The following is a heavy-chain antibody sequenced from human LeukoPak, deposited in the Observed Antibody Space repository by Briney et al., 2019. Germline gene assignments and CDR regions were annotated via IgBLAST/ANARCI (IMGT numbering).Heavy chain of an antibody. D-gene: IGHD5-18*01. Sequence: GGSLRLSCAASGFTFRSYAMSWVRQAPGKGLEWVSAISGSGGSTYYADSVRGRFTISRDNSKNTLYLQMNSLRAEDTAVYYCARGAYSYGPKYYYYGMDVWGQGTTVTVSS. CDR2: ISGSGGST. CDR1: GFTFRSYA. J-gene: IGHJ6*02. CDR3: ARGAYSYGPKYYYYGMDV. V-gene: IGHV3-23*01.